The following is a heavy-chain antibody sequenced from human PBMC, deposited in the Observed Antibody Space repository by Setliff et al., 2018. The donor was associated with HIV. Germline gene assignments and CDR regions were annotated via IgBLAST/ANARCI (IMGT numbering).Heavy chain of an antibody. CDR2: ISVYNGNT. CDR3: ARGSSGYYYHYFYYMDV. V-gene: IGHV1-18*04. Sequence: ASVKVSCKASGGSFSRNAISWVRQAPGQGLEWMGWISVYNGNTKYAQKFQGRVTMTTDTSTSTAYMELRSLRSDDTAVYYCARGSSGYYYHYFYYMDVWGKGTTVTVSS. J-gene: IGHJ6*03. CDR1: GGSFSRNA. D-gene: IGHD3-22*01.